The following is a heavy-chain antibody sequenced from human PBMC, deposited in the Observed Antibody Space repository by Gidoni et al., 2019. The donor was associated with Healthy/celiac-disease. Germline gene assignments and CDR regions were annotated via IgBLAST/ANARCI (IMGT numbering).Heavy chain of an antibody. V-gene: IGHV3-30*02. CDR1: GCTFSSYG. D-gene: IGHD4-17*01. J-gene: IGHJ3*01. CDR3: AKRGNDYGDYDLAY. CDR2: IRYDGSNK. Sequence: QVQLVESGGGVVQPGGSLRLSCAASGCTFSSYGMHWVRRAPGKGLGWVAFIRYDGSNKYYADSVKGRFTISRDNSKNTLYLQMNSLSAEDTAVYYCAKRGNDYGDYDLAYWGQGTMVTVSS.